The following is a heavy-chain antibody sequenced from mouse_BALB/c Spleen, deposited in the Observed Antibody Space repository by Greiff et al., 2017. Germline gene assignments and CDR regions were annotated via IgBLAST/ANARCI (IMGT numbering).Heavy chain of an antibody. CDR2: IYPGNGDT. CDR3: ARVYDYDLRFAY. V-gene: IGHV1-12*01. D-gene: IGHD2-4*01. CDR1: GYTFTSYN. Sequence: QVQLQQPGAELVKPGASVKMSCKASGYTFTSYNMHWVKQTPGQGLEWIGAIYPGNGDTSYNQKFKGKATLTADKSSSTAYMQLSSLTSEDSAVYYCARVYDYDLRFAYWGQGTLVTVSA. J-gene: IGHJ3*01.